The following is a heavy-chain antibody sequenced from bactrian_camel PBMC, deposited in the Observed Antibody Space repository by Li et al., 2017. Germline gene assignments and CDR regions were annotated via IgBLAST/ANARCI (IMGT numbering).Heavy chain of an antibody. CDR1: GNTRNTHC. Sequence: HVQLVESGGASVQTGGSLRLSCAFSGNTRNTHCMAWFRQAPGKEREGVAFADGTTSYADSVRGRFTISEDNAKNTLYLQMNSLKTEDTAVYYCATHEAREWLLPTILGFAYWGQGTQVTVS. CDR2: ADGTT. CDR3: ATHEAREWLLPTILGFAY. J-gene: IGHJ6*01. V-gene: IGHV3S26*01. D-gene: IGHD2*01.